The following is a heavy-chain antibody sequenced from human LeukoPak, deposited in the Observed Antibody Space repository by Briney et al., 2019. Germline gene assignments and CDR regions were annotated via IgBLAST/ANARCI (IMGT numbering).Heavy chain of an antibody. CDR3: VRYYYESSGYRRYFDY. V-gene: IGHV3-64D*06. CDR1: GFTFSSYV. Sequence: PGGSLRLSCLASGFTFSSYVMHWVRQAPGKGLEYVSAISTNGGTTYYADSVKGRFTISRDNSKNTLYLQMSSLRAEDTAVYYCVRYYYESSGYRRYFDYWGQGTQVTVSS. D-gene: IGHD3-22*01. CDR2: ISTNGGTT. J-gene: IGHJ4*02.